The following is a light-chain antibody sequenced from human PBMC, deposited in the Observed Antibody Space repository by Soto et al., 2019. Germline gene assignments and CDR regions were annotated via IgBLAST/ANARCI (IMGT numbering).Light chain of an antibody. CDR3: SSYTSSSTL. CDR1: SSDVGSYNY. V-gene: IGLV2-14*01. Sequence: QSALTQPASLSGSPGQSITISSTGTSSDVGSYNYVSWYQQHPGKAPKLMIYEVSDRPSGISSRFSGSKSGNTASLTISGLQTEDEADYYCSSYTSSSTLFGTGTKLTVL. J-gene: IGLJ1*01. CDR2: EVS.